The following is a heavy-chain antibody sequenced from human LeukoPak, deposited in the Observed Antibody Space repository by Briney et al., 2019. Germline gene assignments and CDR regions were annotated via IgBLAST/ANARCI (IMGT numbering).Heavy chain of an antibody. CDR2: IYYSGST. V-gene: IGHV4-59*01. CDR1: GGSISSYY. D-gene: IGHD3-16*01. Sequence: SETLSLTCTVSGGSISSYYWSWIRQPPGKGLEWIGYIYYSGSTNYNPSLKSRVTISVDTSKNQFSLKLSSVTAADTAVYYCVRLAGGKFDYWGQGTLVTVSP. CDR3: VRLAGGKFDY. J-gene: IGHJ4*02.